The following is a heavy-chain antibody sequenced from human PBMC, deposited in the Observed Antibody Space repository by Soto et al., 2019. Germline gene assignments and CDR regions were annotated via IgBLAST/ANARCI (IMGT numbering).Heavy chain of an antibody. V-gene: IGHV4-34*01. CDR3: ARVERGTATTVVDAFDI. CDR1: GGSVNSGNYY. J-gene: IGHJ3*02. CDR2: MSHSGGT. D-gene: IGHD1-1*01. Sequence: QVQLQQWGAGLLKPSETLSLTCAVFGGSVNSGNYYWSWIRQPPGKGLEWIGEMSHSGGTHFNPSLKSRVTIPVDTSKNQFSLKMSSVTAADTALYYCARVERGTATTVVDAFDIWGPGTTVTVSS.